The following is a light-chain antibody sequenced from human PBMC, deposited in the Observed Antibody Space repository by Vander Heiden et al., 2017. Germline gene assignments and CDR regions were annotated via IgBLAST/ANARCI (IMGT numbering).Light chain of an antibody. CDR1: QSVFKSSNNMNY. CDR3: QQCYSTPT. Sequence: DIVMTQSPDSLAVSLGERATINCKSSQSVFKSSNNMNYVVWYQHKPGQPPDRFSGSGSGTDFTLTISSLQAEDVAVYYCQQCYSTPTFGQGTKVEIK. V-gene: IGKV4-1*01. J-gene: IGKJ1*01.